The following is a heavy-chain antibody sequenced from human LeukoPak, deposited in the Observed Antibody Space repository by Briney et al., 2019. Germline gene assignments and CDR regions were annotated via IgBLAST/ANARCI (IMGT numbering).Heavy chain of an antibody. J-gene: IGHJ6*03. D-gene: IGHD6-19*01. CDR2: ISGSGTNT. CDR3: TRHPYSSGGEGSGYYYYMDV. CDR1: GFTFSSYA. Sequence: PGGSLRLSCAASGFTFSSYAMSWVRQAPGKGLEWVSAISGSGTNTDYADSVKGRFTISRDNAKNSLYLQMNSLRAEDTAVYYCTRHPYSSGGEGSGYYYYMDVWGKGTTVTVSS. V-gene: IGHV3-23*01.